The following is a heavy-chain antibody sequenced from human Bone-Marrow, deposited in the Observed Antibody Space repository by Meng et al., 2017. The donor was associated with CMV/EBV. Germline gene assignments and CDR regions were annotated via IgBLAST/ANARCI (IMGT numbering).Heavy chain of an antibody. J-gene: IGHJ4*02. Sequence: GESLKISCAASGFTFSDYYMSWIRQAPGKGLEWVSYISSSSSTIYYADSVKGRFTISRDNAKNSLYLQMNSLRAEDTAVYYCAKLGLLGVNMIVVASYYPVGYWGQGTLVTVSS. V-gene: IGHV3-11*04. CDR2: ISSSSSTI. CDR3: AKLGLLGVNMIVVASYYPVGY. D-gene: IGHD3-22*01. CDR1: GFTFSDYY.